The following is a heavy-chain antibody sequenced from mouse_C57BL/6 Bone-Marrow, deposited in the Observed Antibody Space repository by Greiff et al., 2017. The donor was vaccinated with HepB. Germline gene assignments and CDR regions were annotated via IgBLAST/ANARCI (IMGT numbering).Heavy chain of an antibody. J-gene: IGHJ2*01. CDR2: IYPRSGNT. CDR1: GYTFTSYG. CDR3: AREDGSYYFDY. D-gene: IGHD2-3*01. V-gene: IGHV1-81*01. Sequence: QVQLKQSGAELARPGASVKLSCKASGYTFTSYGISWVKQRTGQGLEWIGEIYPRSGNTYYNEKFKGKATLTADKSSSTAYMELRSLTSEDSAVYFCAREDGSYYFDYWGQGTTLTVSS.